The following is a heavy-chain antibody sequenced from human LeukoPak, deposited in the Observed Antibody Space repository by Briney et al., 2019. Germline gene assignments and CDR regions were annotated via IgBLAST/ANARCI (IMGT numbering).Heavy chain of an antibody. J-gene: IGHJ3*02. CDR2: INPNSGGT. D-gene: IGHD3-10*01. CDR1: GYTFTGYY. CDR3: ARNIWFGESSDGFDI. Sequence: GASVKVSCKASGYTFTGYYIHWVRQAPGQGLEWMGWINPNSGGTNYAQKFQGRVTMTRDTSISTAYMDLSRLRSDDTAMYYCARNIWFGESSDGFDIWGQGTMVTVSS. V-gene: IGHV1-2*02.